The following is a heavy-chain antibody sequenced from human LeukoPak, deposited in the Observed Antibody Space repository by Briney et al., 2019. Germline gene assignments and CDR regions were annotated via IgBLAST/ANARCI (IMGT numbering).Heavy chain of an antibody. Sequence: GGSLRLSCAASGFTFSDYYMSWIRQAPGKGLEWVSYISSSGSTIYYADSVKGRFTISRDNAKNSLYLQMNSLRADDTAVYYCVREGRSSRWDDWYFDLWGRGTLVTVSS. CDR1: GFTFSDYY. V-gene: IGHV3-11*01. CDR2: ISSSGSTI. J-gene: IGHJ2*01. CDR3: VREGRSSRWDDWYFDL. D-gene: IGHD6-13*01.